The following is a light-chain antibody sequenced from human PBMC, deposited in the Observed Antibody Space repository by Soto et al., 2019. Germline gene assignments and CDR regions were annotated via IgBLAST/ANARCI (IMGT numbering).Light chain of an antibody. CDR1: QSISSY. CDR2: AAS. Sequence: DIQMTQSPSSLSASVGDRVTITCRASQSISSYVNWYQHKPGKAPELLIYAASSLQSGVPSRISGSASGTDFTLTISSLQHEDFATYYCQQSYSPTWTFGQGTKVEIK. J-gene: IGKJ1*01. V-gene: IGKV1-39*01. CDR3: QQSYSPTWT.